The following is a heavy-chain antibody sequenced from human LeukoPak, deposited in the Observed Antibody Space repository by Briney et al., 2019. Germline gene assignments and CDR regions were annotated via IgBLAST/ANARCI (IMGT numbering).Heavy chain of an antibody. D-gene: IGHD6-19*01. J-gene: IGHJ5*02. CDR3: VTDPPGSGWAFWS. CDR1: GFNFETHA. CDR2: IWRGGNYK. V-gene: IGHV3-33*01. Sequence: GGSLRLSCSASGFNFETHAMHWVRQAPGKGLEWVAMIWRGGNYKFYADSVKGRISISRDDFRSATYLQMDSLRGDDAAVYYCVTDPPGSGWAFWSWGQGALVTVSS.